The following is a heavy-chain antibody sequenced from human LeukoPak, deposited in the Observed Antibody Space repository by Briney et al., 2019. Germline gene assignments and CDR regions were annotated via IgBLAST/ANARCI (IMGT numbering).Heavy chain of an antibody. V-gene: IGHV3-23*01. Sequence: TGGSLRLSCAASGFTFSSYAMGWVRQAPGKGLEWVSAISGSGGSTYYADSVKGRFTIFRDNSKNTLYLQMNSLRAEDTAVYYCAESSHYYGSGSPFDYWGQGTLVTVSS. D-gene: IGHD3-10*01. CDR1: GFTFSSYA. J-gene: IGHJ4*02. CDR3: AESSHYYGSGSPFDY. CDR2: ISGSGGST.